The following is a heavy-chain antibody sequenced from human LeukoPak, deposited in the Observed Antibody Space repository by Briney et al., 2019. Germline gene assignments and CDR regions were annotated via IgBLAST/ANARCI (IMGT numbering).Heavy chain of an antibody. J-gene: IGHJ4*02. D-gene: IGHD3-22*01. CDR1: GFTFSIYE. CDR2: ISQDGSSI. Sequence: GGSLRLSCAASGFTFSIYEMNWVRQAPGKGLQWVSYISQDGSSIFYADSVKGRFTISRDNAKNSLYLQMNSLGVEDTAVYYCATISRTVVASFDYWGQGILVTVSS. V-gene: IGHV3-48*03. CDR3: ATISRTVVASFDY.